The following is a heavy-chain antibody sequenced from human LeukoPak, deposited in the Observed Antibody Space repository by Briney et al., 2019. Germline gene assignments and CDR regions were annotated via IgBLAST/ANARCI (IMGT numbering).Heavy chain of an antibody. V-gene: IGHV3-15*01. J-gene: IGHJ4*02. CDR1: GFTFSNAW. D-gene: IGHD3-22*01. CDR2: IKSKTDGGTT. CDR3: TTVTFLNYDSSGYYAGSPSH. Sequence: PGGSLRLSCAASGFTFSNAWMSWVRQAPGKGLEWVGRIKSKTDGGTTDYAAPVKGRFTISRDDSKNTLYLQMNSLKTEDTAVYYCTTVTFLNYDSSGYYAGSPSHWGQGTLVTVSS.